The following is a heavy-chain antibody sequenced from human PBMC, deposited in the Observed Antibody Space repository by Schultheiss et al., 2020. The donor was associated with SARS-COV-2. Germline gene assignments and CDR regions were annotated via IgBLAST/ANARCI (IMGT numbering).Heavy chain of an antibody. CDR1: GGSISSYY. CDR3: ARGVGYYDSSVTSRDAFDI. V-gene: IGHV4-59*12. CDR2: IYYSGST. J-gene: IGHJ3*02. D-gene: IGHD3-22*01. Sequence: SQTLSLTCTVSGGSISSYYWSWIRQPPGKGLEWIGYIYYSGSTYYNPSLKSRVTISVDTSKNQFSLKLSSVTAADTAVYYCARGVGYYDSSVTSRDAFDIWGQGTMVTVSS.